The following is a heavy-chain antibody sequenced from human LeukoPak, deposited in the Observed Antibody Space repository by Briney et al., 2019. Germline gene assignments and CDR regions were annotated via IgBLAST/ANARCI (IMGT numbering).Heavy chain of an antibody. CDR2: ISAYNGKT. J-gene: IGHJ4*02. D-gene: IGHD3-10*01. V-gene: IGHV1-18*01. Sequence: EASVKVSCKASGYTFTSYGISWVRQAPGQGLEWMGWISAYNGKTNYAQKLQGRVTMTTDTSTSTAYMELRSLRSDDTAVYYCARDGGITMVRGVIIAWPSDYWGQGTLVTVSS. CDR1: GYTFTSYG. CDR3: ARDGGITMVRGVIIAWPSDY.